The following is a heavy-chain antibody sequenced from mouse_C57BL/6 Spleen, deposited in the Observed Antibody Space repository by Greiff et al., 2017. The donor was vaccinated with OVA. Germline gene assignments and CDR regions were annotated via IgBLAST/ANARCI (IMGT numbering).Heavy chain of an antibody. CDR2: IYPGDGDT. CDR3: ARGTGTLFDY. V-gene: IGHV1-80*01. J-gene: IGHJ2*01. CDR1: GSEFGSNW. Sequence: QVQLQQSGAELVKPGASGKISCKASGSEFGSNWMTWVKQRPGRGLEWIGQIYPGDGDTNYNGKFKGKATLTADKSSSTAYMQLSSLTSEDSAVYFCARGTGTLFDYWGQGTTLTVSS. D-gene: IGHD4-1*01.